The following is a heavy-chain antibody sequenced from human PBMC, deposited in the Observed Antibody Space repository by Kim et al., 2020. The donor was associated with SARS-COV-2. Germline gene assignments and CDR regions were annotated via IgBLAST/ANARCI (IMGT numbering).Heavy chain of an antibody. CDR1: GGSISSSSYY. CDR2: INHSGST. V-gene: IGHV4-39*07. Sequence: SETLSLTCTVSGGSISSSSYYWGWIRQPPGKGLEWIGEINHSGSTNYNPSLKSRVTISVDTSKNQFSLKLSSVTAADTAVYYCATRWFGELPFEAFDIWGQGTMVTVSS. D-gene: IGHD3-10*01. CDR3: ATRWFGELPFEAFDI. J-gene: IGHJ3*02.